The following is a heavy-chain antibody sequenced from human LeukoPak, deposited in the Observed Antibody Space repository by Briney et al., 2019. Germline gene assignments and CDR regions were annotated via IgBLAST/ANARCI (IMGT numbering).Heavy chain of an antibody. D-gene: IGHD2-2*01. CDR3: ARDEHPEYCSSTSCPIDY. V-gene: IGHV1-18*01. Sequence: GASVKVSCKTSGYTFTTYVFNWVRQAPGQGLEWMGWISAYNGNTNYAQKLQGRVTMTTDTSTSTAYMELRSLRSDDTAVYYCARDEHPEYCSSTSCPIDYWGQGTLVTVSS. CDR1: GYTFTTYV. J-gene: IGHJ4*02. CDR2: ISAYNGNT.